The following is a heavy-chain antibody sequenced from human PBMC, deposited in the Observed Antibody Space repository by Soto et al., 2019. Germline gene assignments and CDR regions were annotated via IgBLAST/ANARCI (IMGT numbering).Heavy chain of an antibody. CDR1: GDSISSGRYY. J-gene: IGHJ5*01. Sequence: PSETLSLTCNVSGDSISSGRYYWSWIRQHPEKGLEWIGYIYYSGTAQYSPSFKSRITTSVDTSKSQFSLKMTSLTAADTAIYYCARGFSTDFDW. D-gene: IGHD3-3*01. CDR3: ARGFSTDFDW. V-gene: IGHV4-31*03. CDR2: IYYSGTA.